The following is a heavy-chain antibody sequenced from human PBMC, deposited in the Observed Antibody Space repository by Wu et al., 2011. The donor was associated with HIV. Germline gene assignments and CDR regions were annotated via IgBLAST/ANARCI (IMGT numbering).Heavy chain of an antibody. CDR2: INPNSGAT. Sequence: QVQLVQSGAEVKKPGASVKVSCKASGYTFTAYYIHWVRQAPGQGLEWMGWINPNSGATNYAQKFQGRVTMTRDTSITTGYMELTRLRSDDTAVYYCVRHSLGGFKMGSVDYWGQGTLVTVSS. D-gene: IGHD3-10*01. V-gene: IGHV1-2*02. CDR1: GYTFTAYY. CDR3: VRHSLGGFKMGSVDY. J-gene: IGHJ4*02.